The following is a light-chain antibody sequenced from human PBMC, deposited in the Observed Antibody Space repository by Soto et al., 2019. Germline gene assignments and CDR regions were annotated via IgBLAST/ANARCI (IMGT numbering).Light chain of an antibody. Sequence: QSVLTQPASVSGSPGQSVTFSCTGTSSDVGTYDYVSWYQQYPGKAPKLLIYGVTRRPSGVPDRFSGSKSGNTAALAVSGLQAEDEAYYYCSSYAGRSMYVFGTGTKVTVL. V-gene: IGLV2-8*01. CDR1: SSDVGTYDY. CDR2: GVT. J-gene: IGLJ1*01. CDR3: SSYAGRSMYV.